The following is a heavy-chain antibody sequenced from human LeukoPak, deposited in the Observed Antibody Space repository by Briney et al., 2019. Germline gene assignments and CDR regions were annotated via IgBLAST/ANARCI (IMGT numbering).Heavy chain of an antibody. V-gene: IGHV3-23*01. CDR1: GFTFNTYA. D-gene: IGHD1-14*01. CDR2: ITGSGATT. Sequence: QSGGSLRLSCAASGFTFNTYAMNWVRQAPGKGLEWVSAITGSGATTYYAVSVKGRFTISRANSNNTLFLQMNTLRAEDTAVYYCAKGQRYFDLWGQGTLVTVSS. CDR3: AKGQRYFDL. J-gene: IGHJ4*02.